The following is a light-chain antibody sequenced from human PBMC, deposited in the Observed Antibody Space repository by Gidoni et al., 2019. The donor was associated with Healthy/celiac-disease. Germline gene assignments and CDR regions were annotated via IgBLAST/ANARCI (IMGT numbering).Light chain of an antibody. J-gene: IGKJ3*01. V-gene: IGKV1-39*01. Sequence: DIQMTQSPSSLSASVGDRVTITCRSSQSISSYLNWYQQKPGKAPKLLIYAASSLQSGVPSRFSGSGSGTDFTRTISSLQPEDFATYDCQQSYSTLIFTFGPGIKVDIK. CDR1: QSISSY. CDR2: AAS. CDR3: QQSYSTLIFT.